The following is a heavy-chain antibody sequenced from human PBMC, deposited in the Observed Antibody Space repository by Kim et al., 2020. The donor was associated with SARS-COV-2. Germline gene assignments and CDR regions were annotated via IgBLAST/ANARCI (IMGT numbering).Heavy chain of an antibody. D-gene: IGHD6-13*01. Sequence: SETLSLTCVVYGGSFNGYFWGWIRQPPGEGMEWIGEINYSGIPNYNPSLKRRVTISLDTSKKQFSLKVNSVTAADTAMYYCVRDSTGADPFIDYWGQGTLVTVSS. CDR2: INYSGIP. V-gene: IGHV4-34*01. J-gene: IGHJ4*02. CDR3: VRDSTGADPFIDY. CDR1: GGSFNGYF.